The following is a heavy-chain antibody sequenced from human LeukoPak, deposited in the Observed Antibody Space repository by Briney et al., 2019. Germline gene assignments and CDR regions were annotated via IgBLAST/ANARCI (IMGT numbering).Heavy chain of an antibody. V-gene: IGHV3-23*01. CDR3: AKDRGSVAVAGIDY. CDR2: LSGSFGRT. D-gene: IGHD6-19*01. J-gene: IGHJ4*02. Sequence: GGSLRLSCAASGFTFSTYAMSWVRQAPGKGLEWVSALSGSFGRTYYADSVKGRFTISGDNSKNTLYLQMNCLRAEDTALYYCAKDRGSVAVAGIDYWGQGTLVTVSS. CDR1: GFTFSTYA.